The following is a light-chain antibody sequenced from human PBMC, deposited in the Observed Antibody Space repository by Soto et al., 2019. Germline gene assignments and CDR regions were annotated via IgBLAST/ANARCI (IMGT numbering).Light chain of an antibody. J-gene: IGKJ1*01. CDR1: QSVSSSY. CDR3: QQYNTWPRT. V-gene: IGKV3-15*01. CDR2: GAS. Sequence: EIVLTQSPGTLSLSPGERATLSCRASQSVSSSYLAWFQQRPGQAPRLLIFGASTRATSIPARFTGSRSGTEFTLTITSLQSEDFAVYYCQQYNTWPRTFGQGTMVDIK.